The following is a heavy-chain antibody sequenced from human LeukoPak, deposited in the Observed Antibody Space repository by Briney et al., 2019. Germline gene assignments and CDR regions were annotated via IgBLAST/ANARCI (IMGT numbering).Heavy chain of an antibody. J-gene: IGHJ3*02. CDR1: GYIYSSYW. CDR3: AGTTSGWTLFDI. CDR2: TYPTDSDT. Sequence: GESLKISCKGSGYIYSSYWMGWVRQLPGKGLEWMGITYPTDSDTRYSPSFQGQVTISADKSINTAYLQWSSLKASDSGMYYCAGTTSGWTLFDIWGQGTMVTVSS. V-gene: IGHV5-51*01. D-gene: IGHD6-19*01.